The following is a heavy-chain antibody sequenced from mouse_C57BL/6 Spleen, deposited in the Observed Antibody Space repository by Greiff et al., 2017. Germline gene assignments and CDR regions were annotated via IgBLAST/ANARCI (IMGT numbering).Heavy chain of an antibody. D-gene: IGHD2-2*01. V-gene: IGHV1-64*01. CDR2: IHPNSGST. CDR1: GYTFTSYW. J-gene: IGHJ4*01. Sequence: QVQLQQPGAELVKPGASVKLSCKASGYTFTSYWMHWVKQRPGQGLEWIGMIHPNSGSTNYNEKFKSKATLTVDKSSSTAYMQLSSLTSEESAVYYCARPKGLWLRQVYYAMDYWGQGTSVTVSS. CDR3: ARPKGLWLRQVYYAMDY.